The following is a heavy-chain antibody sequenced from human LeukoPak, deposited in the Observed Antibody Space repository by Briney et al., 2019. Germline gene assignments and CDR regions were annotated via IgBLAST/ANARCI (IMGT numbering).Heavy chain of an antibody. CDR2: ISYDGSNE. CDR3: AKARLAVAGTFDH. J-gene: IGHJ4*02. Sequence: PGRSLRLSCAASGFTFSSYAMHWVRQAPGKGLEWVAVISYDGSNEYYADSVKGRFTISRDNSKNTLYLQMNSLRDEDTAVYYCAKARLAVAGTFDHWGQGTLVTVSS. V-gene: IGHV3-30-3*01. CDR1: GFTFSSYA. D-gene: IGHD6-19*01.